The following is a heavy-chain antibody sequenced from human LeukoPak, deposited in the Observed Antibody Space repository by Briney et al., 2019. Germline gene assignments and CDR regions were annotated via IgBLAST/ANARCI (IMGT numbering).Heavy chain of an antibody. CDR1: GGSFSGYY. D-gene: IGHD6-19*01. CDR3: ARGRPVYSGGWAHYYYGMDV. V-gene: IGHV4-34*01. Sequence: SETLSLTCAVYGGSFSGYYWSWIRQSPGKGLEWIGEINHSGSTNYNPSLKSRVTISVDTSKNQFSLKLSSVTAADTAVYYCARGRPVYSGGWAHYYYGMDVWGQGTTVTVSS. J-gene: IGHJ6*02. CDR2: INHSGST.